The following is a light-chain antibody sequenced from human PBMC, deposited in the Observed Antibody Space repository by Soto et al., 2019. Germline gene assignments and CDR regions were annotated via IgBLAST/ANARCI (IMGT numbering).Light chain of an antibody. V-gene: IGLV2-11*01. J-gene: IGLJ1*01. CDR1: SSDVGGYNY. CDR2: DVS. Sequence: QSVLTQPRSVSGSPGQSVTISCTGTSSDVGGYNYVSWYQQHPGKAPKLMIYDVSKRPSGVPDRFSGPKSGNTASLTISGLQAEDEADYYCCSYAGGFYVFGTGTKVTVL. CDR3: CSYAGGFYV.